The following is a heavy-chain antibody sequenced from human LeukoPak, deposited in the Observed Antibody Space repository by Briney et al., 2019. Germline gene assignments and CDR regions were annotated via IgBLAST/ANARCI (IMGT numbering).Heavy chain of an antibody. D-gene: IGHD6-6*01. CDR1: GYTFTSYD. CDR3: AMENEYSSSSTWDY. Sequence: ASVKVSCKASGYTFTSYDINWVRQATGQGLEWMGWISAYNGNTNYAQKLQGRVTMTTDTSTSTAYMELRSLRSDDTAVYYCAMENEYSSSSTWDYWGQGTLVTVSS. V-gene: IGHV1-18*01. J-gene: IGHJ4*02. CDR2: ISAYNGNT.